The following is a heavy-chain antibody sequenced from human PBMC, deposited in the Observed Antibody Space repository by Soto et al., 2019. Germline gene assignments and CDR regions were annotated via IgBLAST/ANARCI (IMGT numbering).Heavy chain of an antibody. J-gene: IGHJ5*02. D-gene: IGHD3-3*01. Sequence: QVQLQESGPGLVKPSQTLSLTCTVSGGSISSGDYYWSWIRQHPGKGLEWIGYIYYSGSTYYNPSLKSRVTISVETSKNQSSLKLSSVTAADTAVYYCARWWSGSRQGFDPWGQGTLVTVSS. CDR3: ARWWSGSRQGFDP. CDR1: GGSISSGDYY. V-gene: IGHV4-31*03. CDR2: IYYSGST.